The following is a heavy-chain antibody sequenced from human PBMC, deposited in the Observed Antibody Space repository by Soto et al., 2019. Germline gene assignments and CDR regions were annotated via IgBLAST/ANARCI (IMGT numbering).Heavy chain of an antibody. V-gene: IGHV3-30*18. CDR2: ISYDGRNK. CDR1: GFIFSTYG. CDR3: AKDTATAITSYYFYGMDV. Sequence: GGSLRLSCEASGFIFSTYGMHWVRQAPGKGLEWVAVISYDGRNKYYADYVRGRFTISRDNSKNTLHLQMNSLRGEDTAVFYCAKDTATAITSYYFYGMDVWGQGTTVTVSS. J-gene: IGHJ6*02. D-gene: IGHD5-12*01.